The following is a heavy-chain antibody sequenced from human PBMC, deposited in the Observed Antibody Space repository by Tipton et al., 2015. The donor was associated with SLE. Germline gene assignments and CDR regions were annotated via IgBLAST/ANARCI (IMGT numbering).Heavy chain of an antibody. CDR3: ARGRTIAARSAFDI. CDR2: IIPIFGTA. V-gene: IGHV1-69*13. Sequence: QSGPEVKKPGASVKVSCKASGYTFTTYAISWVRQAPGQGLEWMGGIIPIFGTADYAQKFQGRVTITADESPSTAYVELSSLRSEDTAVYYCARGRTIAARSAFDIWGQGTTVIVS. J-gene: IGHJ3*02. D-gene: IGHD6-6*01. CDR1: GYTFTTYA.